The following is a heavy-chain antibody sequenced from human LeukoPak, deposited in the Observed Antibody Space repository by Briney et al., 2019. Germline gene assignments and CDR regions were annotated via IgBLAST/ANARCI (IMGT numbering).Heavy chain of an antibody. D-gene: IGHD3-3*01. CDR2: ISSSSSYI. V-gene: IGHV3-21*01. J-gene: IGHJ4*02. CDR3: ASSGEADYDFWSGYYTDFCFDY. Sequence: PGGSLRLSCAASGLTFSSYSMNWVRQAPGKGLEWVSSISSSSSYIYYADSVKGRFTISRDNAKNSLYLQMNSLRAEDTAVYYCASSGEADYDFWSGYYTDFCFDYWGQGTLVTVSS. CDR1: GLTFSSYS.